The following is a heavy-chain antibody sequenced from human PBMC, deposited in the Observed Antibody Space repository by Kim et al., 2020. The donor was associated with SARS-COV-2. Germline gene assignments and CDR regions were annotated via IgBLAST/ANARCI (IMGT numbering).Heavy chain of an antibody. Sequence: SETLSLTCTVSGGSISSGGYYWSWIRQHPGKGLEWIGYIYYSGSTYYNPSLKSRVTISVDTSKNQFSLKLSSVTAADTAVYYCARDPRIAAAGTAKNYGMDVWGQGTTVTVSS. D-gene: IGHD6-13*01. J-gene: IGHJ6*02. CDR2: IYYSGST. V-gene: IGHV4-31*03. CDR3: ARDPRIAAAGTAKNYGMDV. CDR1: GGSISSGGYY.